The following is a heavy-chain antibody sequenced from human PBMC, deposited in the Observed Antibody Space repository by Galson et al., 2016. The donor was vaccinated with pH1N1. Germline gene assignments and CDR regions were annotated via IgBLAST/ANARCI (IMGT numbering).Heavy chain of an antibody. CDR3: AKDRNNYDSSGYYTYYYYGLDV. V-gene: IGHV1-2*02. Sequence: SVKVSCKASGYSFSNYYIHWVRQAPGQGLEWMGWINPNSGGTKYAQKFQGRVTMIRDASTTTGYMELSRLTSDDTAVYYCAKDRNNYDSSGYYTYYYYGLDVWGQGTMVTV. D-gene: IGHD3-22*01. CDR1: GYSFSNYY. J-gene: IGHJ6*02. CDR2: INPNSGGT.